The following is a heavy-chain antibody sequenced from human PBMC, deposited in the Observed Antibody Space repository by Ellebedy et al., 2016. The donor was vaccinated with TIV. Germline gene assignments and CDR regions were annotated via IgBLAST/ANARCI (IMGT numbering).Heavy chain of an antibody. Sequence: SETLSLTXTVSGDSISSYFWSWIRQPPDKGLEWIGHFYYTGSTNYNPSLKSRVAISGDTSKNQFSLKLSSVTAADTAVYYCTSWGDYGGNRHLDYWGQGTPVTVAS. J-gene: IGHJ4*02. CDR2: FYYTGST. V-gene: IGHV4-59*01. D-gene: IGHD4-23*01. CDR1: GDSISSYF. CDR3: TSWGDYGGNRHLDY.